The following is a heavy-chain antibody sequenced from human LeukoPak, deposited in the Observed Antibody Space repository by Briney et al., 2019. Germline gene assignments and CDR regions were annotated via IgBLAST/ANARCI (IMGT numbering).Heavy chain of an antibody. D-gene: IGHD6-13*01. J-gene: IGHJ5*02. CDR2: MNPNSGNT. Sequence: GASVKVSCKASGYTFTSYDINWVRQATGQGLEWMGWMNPNSGNTDYAQKFQGRVTMTRNTSISTAYMELSSLRSEDTAVYYCARGLRAAAGRRWFDPWGQGTLVTVSS. V-gene: IGHV1-8*01. CDR1: GYTFTSYD. CDR3: ARGLRAAAGRRWFDP.